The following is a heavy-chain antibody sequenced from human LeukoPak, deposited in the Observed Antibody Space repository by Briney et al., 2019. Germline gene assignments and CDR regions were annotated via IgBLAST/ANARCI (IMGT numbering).Heavy chain of an antibody. Sequence: PSGTLSLTCTVSGGSISSYYWSWIRQPPGKGLEWIGYIYYSGSTNYNPSLKSRVTISVDTSKNQFSLKLSSVTAADTAVYYCARLYYDFWSGYSSGGLDYWGQGTLVTVSS. CDR3: ARLYYDFWSGYSSGGLDY. V-gene: IGHV4-59*01. D-gene: IGHD3-3*01. J-gene: IGHJ4*02. CDR1: GGSISSYY. CDR2: IYYSGST.